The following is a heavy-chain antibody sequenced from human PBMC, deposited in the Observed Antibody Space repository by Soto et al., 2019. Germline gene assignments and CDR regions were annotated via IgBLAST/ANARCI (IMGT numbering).Heavy chain of an antibody. V-gene: IGHV4-34*01. CDR2: INHSGRT. CDR3: GRGSHNSGSTSCYSDFNY. J-gene: IGHJ6*01. Sequence: PSETLSLTFAVCGGAFCGFYWSGMRQPPGKGLESIEEINHSGRTNYNPSLTSRVTISADTSTTHFSLKLSSGTAADTALYYCGRGSHNSGSTSCYSDFNYRG. CDR1: GGAFCGFY. D-gene: IGHD2-2*01.